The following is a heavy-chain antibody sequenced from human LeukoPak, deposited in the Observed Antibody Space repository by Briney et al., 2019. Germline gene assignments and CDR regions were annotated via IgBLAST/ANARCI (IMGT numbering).Heavy chain of an antibody. CDR1: GVSISSNLW. CDR3: ARVSRLEYYYGSGSYYGRPNWFDP. V-gene: IGHV4-4*02. D-gene: IGHD3-10*01. Sequence: SETLSLTCAVSGVSISSNLWWTWVRQPPGKGLEWIAEIHHSGSTNYNPSLKSRVTISVDTSKNQFSLKLSSVTAAATAVYYCARVSRLEYYYGSGSYYGRPNWFDPWGQGTLVTVSS. CDR2: IHHSGST. J-gene: IGHJ5*02.